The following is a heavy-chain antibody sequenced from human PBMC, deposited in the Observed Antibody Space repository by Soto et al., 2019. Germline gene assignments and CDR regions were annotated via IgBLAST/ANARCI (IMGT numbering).Heavy chain of an antibody. V-gene: IGHV4-59*06. CDR1: XGSXSSYY. Sequence: SETLSLTCTVXXGSXSSYYXXWIXXXXXXGLEWIGYIYYSGTTYYNPSLKSRVTISADTSKNQFSLKLSSVTAADTAVYFCARASVAVPGKPSYHFDYWGQGTLVNVX. D-gene: IGHD6-19*01. CDR2: IYYSGTT. CDR3: ARASVAVPGKPSYHFDY. J-gene: IGHJ4*02.